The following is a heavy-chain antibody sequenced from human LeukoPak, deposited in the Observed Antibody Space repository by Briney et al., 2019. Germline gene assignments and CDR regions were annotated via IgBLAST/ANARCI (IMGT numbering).Heavy chain of an antibody. Sequence: PGGSLRLSCAASGFTFSSYGMSWVRQAPGKGLEWVSAISGSVGSTYYADSVKGRFTISRDNSKNTLYLQMNSLRAEDTAVYYCAKPGAAAGSYYFDYWGQGTLVTVSS. CDR2: ISGSVGST. CDR3: AKPGAAAGSYYFDY. CDR1: GFTFSSYG. V-gene: IGHV3-23*01. J-gene: IGHJ4*02. D-gene: IGHD6-13*01.